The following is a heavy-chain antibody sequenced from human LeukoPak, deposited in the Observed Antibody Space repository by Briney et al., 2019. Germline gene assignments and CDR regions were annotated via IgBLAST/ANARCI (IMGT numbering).Heavy chain of an antibody. V-gene: IGHV4-39*01. CDR1: GGSINSSYYY. CDR3: ARRGGIIRGVASYYYMDV. CDR2: IYYSGST. J-gene: IGHJ6*03. D-gene: IGHD3-10*01. Sequence: SSETLSLTCTVSGGSINSSYYYWGWIRQPPGKGLEWIGSIYYSGSTYYNPSLKSRVTISVDTSKNQFSLKLSSVTAADTAAYYCARRGGIIRGVASYYYMDVWGKGTTVTISS.